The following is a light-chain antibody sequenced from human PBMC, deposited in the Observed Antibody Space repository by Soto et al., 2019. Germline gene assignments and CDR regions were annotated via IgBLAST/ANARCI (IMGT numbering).Light chain of an antibody. CDR3: CSYTTSSTYV. Sequence: QSALTQPASVSGSPGQSITISCSGTSSDVGRYNYVSWYQQHPGKAPKLMIYEVNNRPSGVSNRFSGSKSDNTASLTISGLQAEDEAHYYCCSYTTSSTYVFGTGTRSPS. CDR1: SSDVGRYNY. J-gene: IGLJ1*01. V-gene: IGLV2-14*01. CDR2: EVN.